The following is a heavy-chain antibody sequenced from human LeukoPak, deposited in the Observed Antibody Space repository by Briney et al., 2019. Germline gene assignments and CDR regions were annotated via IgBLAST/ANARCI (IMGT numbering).Heavy chain of an antibody. J-gene: IGHJ4*02. CDR2: ITSSSSYI. D-gene: IGHD3-9*01. CDR3: ARGADSGYSSDN. Sequence: GGSLRLSCAASGFTFSSYTMNWVRQAPGKGPEWVSSITSSSSYIYYADSVKGRFTISRDNAKNTLYLQMNSLRAEDTAVYYCARGADSGYSSDNWGQGTLVSVSS. CDR1: GFTFSSYT. V-gene: IGHV3-21*01.